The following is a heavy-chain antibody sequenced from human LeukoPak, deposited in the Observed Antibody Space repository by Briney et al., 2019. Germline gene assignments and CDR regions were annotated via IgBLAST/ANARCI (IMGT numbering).Heavy chain of an antibody. J-gene: IGHJ6*02. Sequence: PSKTLTLTCTVLDTAFSTSYWSWIRQPPGKGLDWIGYIYYSVSTNYNPSLKSRVTISVDTSTNQFSLKLSSGTAADTAVYYCARGSHSSSWSVYYGMDVRGQGTTVTVSS. CDR2: IYYSVST. CDR3: ARGSHSSSWSVYYGMDV. CDR1: DTAFSTSY. D-gene: IGHD6-13*01. V-gene: IGHV4-59*01.